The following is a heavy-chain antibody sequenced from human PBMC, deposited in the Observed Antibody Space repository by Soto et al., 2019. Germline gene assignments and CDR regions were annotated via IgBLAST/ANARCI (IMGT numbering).Heavy chain of an antibody. CDR1: GFTFSSYG. CDR3: AKDLTGTSPWLYH. D-gene: IGHD1-7*01. CDR2: ISYDGSNK. J-gene: IGHJ4*02. V-gene: IGHV3-30*18. Sequence: QSGGSLRLSSAASGFTFSSYGMHWVRQAPGKGLEWVAVISYDGSNKYYADSVKGRFTISRDNSKNTLYLQMNSLRAEDTAVYYCAKDLTGTSPWLYHWGQGTLATVP.